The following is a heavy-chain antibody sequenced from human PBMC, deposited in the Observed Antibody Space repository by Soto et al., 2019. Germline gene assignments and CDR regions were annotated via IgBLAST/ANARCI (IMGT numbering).Heavy chain of an antibody. CDR1: GNAFSGHG. Sequence: QVQLVQSGPEAKKPGASVTVSCQAFGNAFSGHGISWVRQAPGQGLEWMGWINVYKGRTNYPRKFQDRVTMTTDTSTRTVYMELRSLTSDDTAVYYCGRDGDQWEQRYLDYWGQGTLVTVSS. CDR2: INVYKGRT. CDR3: GRDGDQWEQRYLDY. J-gene: IGHJ4*02. V-gene: IGHV1-18*01. D-gene: IGHD1-26*01.